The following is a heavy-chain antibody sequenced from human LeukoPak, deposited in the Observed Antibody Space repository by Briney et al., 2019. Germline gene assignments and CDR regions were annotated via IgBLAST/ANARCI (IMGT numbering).Heavy chain of an antibody. CDR1: GFTFSSYS. D-gene: IGHD6-13*01. J-gene: IGHJ5*02. CDR3: ARGQQQLPYNWFDP. CDR2: ISSSSSYI. Sequence: GGSLRLSCAASGFTFSSYSMNCVRQAPGKGLEWVSSISSSSSYIYYADSVKGRFTISRDNAKNSLYLQMNSLRAEDTAVYYCARGQQQLPYNWFDPWGQGTLVTVSS. V-gene: IGHV3-21*01.